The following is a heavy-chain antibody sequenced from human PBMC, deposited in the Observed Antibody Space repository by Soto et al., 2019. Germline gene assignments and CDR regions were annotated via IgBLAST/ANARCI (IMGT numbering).Heavy chain of an antibody. CDR3: ASHTPAISISDH. V-gene: IGHV4-39*01. CDR1: GGSISSSSYY. CDR2: IYYSGST. J-gene: IGHJ4*02. D-gene: IGHD2-15*01. Sequence: QLQLQESGPGLVKPSETLSLTCTVSGGSISSSSYYWGWIRQPPGKGLEWIGSIYYSGSTYYNPSLKSRVPISIDTSKHQFSLKLSSVTAADTAVYCCASHTPAISISDHWGQGTLVTVSS.